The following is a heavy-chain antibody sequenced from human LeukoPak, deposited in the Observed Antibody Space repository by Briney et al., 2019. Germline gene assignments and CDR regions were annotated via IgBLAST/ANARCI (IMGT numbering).Heavy chain of an antibody. CDR3: SRGWLQKGFDY. Sequence: SQTLSLTCAISGDSVSSNNVGWNWIRQSPSRGLEWLGRTYYSSDWYYDYAVSVKSRIIINPDTSKNQFSLQLNSVTPEDTAVYFCSRGWLQKGFDYWGQGTLVTVSS. J-gene: IGHJ4*02. D-gene: IGHD5-24*01. CDR2: TYYSSDWYY. V-gene: IGHV6-1*01. CDR1: GDSVSSNNVG.